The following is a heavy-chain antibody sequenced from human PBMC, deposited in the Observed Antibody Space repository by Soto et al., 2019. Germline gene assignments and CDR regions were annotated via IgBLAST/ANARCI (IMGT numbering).Heavy chain of an antibody. CDR1: GFNINIYW. J-gene: IGHJ6*02. D-gene: IGHD3-10*01. V-gene: IGHV5-10-1*01. CDR2: IDPRDSYT. Sequence: PGESLKISCKGYGFNINIYWISWMRQMPGKGLEWMGRIDPRDSYTNYSPSFQGHVTFSTDKSTGTVYLQWSSLKASDTARYFCARQDRYASGGAMDAWGQGTMVTVSS. CDR3: ARQDRYASGGAMDA.